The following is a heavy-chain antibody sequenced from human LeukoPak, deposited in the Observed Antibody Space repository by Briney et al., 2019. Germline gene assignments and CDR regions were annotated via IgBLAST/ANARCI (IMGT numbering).Heavy chain of an antibody. CDR3: AMRHSSGWYYDY. V-gene: IGHV5-51*01. J-gene: IGHJ4*02. Sequence: GESLKISCKASGYSFTIYWIAWLRQMPGKGLKGMGIIYPVDSDTKYNPSFQGHVTISADKSISPAYLKWSALKASDTAMYYCAMRHSSGWYYDYWGQGTLVTVSS. CDR1: GYSFTIYW. D-gene: IGHD6-13*01. CDR2: IYPVDSDT.